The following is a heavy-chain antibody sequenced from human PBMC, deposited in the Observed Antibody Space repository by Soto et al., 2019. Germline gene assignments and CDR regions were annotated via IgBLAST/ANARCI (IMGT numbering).Heavy chain of an antibody. CDR3: ARVQTATTSWYFDL. D-gene: IGHD1-1*01. CDR1: EFTVSTNY. V-gene: IGHV3-66*01. CDR2: LYSGGNT. Sequence: EVQLVESGGGLVQPGGSLRLSCAASEFTVSTNYMSWVRQAPGKVLEWVSILYSGGNTYYADSVKGRFTISRDNSKNTLYLQMNSLRAEDTAMYYCARVQTATTSWYFDLWGRGTRVTVSS. J-gene: IGHJ2*01.